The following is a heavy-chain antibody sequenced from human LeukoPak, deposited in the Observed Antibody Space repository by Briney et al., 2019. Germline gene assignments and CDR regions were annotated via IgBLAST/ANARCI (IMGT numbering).Heavy chain of an antibody. J-gene: IGHJ4*02. Sequence: SETLSLTCTVSGGSISGHYWSWIRQPPGKGLEWVGYISYSGSTNYNPSLKSRVTISVDTSKNQFSLKLSSVTAADTAIYYCARDGGAGSLFAYWGQGTLVTVSS. CDR1: GGSISGHY. V-gene: IGHV4-59*11. D-gene: IGHD6-19*01. CDR2: ISYSGST. CDR3: ARDGGAGSLFAY.